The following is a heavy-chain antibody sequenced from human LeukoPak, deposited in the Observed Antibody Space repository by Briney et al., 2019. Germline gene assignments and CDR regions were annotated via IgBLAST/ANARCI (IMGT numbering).Heavy chain of an antibody. J-gene: IGHJ5*02. V-gene: IGHV4-39*07. CDR3: ARGDLTFLYCSSTSCYISLGSERWFDP. Sequence: SEPLSLPCTVSGGSISSSSYYWGWIRQPPGKGLEWIGGIYYSGSTYYNPSLKSRVTISVDTSKNQFSLKLSSVTAADTAVYYCARGDLTFLYCSSTSCYISLGSERWFDPWGQGTLVTVSS. D-gene: IGHD2-2*02. CDR2: IYYSGST. CDR1: GGSISSSSYY.